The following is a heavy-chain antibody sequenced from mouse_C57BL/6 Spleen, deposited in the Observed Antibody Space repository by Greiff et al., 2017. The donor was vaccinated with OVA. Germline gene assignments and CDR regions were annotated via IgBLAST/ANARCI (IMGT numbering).Heavy chain of an antibody. V-gene: IGHV1-50*01. J-gene: IGHJ2*01. CDR3: ARRANSFDY. Sequence: QVQLKQPGAELVKPGASVKLSCKASGYTFTSSWMQWVKQRPGQGLEWIGEIDPSDSYTNYNQKFKGKATLTVDTSSSTAYMQLSSLTSEDSAVYYCARRANSFDYWGQGTTRTVSS. CDR2: IDPSDSYT. CDR1: GYTFTSSW.